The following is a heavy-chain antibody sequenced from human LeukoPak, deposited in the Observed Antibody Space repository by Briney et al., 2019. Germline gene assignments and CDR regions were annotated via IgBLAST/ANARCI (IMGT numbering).Heavy chain of an antibody. J-gene: IGHJ4*02. CDR1: GFTFSSYW. Sequence: PGGSLRLSCAASGFTFSSYWMSWVRQAPGKGLEWVANIKHDGSEKYYVDSVKGRFTISRDNAKNSLYLQMNSLRDDDTAVYYCASWYSGYDRGLDYWGQGTLVTVSS. CDR3: ASWYSGYDRGLDY. V-gene: IGHV3-7*01. D-gene: IGHD5-12*01. CDR2: IKHDGSEK.